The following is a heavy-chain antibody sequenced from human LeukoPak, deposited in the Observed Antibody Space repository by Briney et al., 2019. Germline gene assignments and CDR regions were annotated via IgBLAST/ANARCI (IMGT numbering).Heavy chain of an antibody. CDR3: ARHKGSSSWFPFDY. D-gene: IGHD6-13*01. Sequence: SETLSLTCAVYGGSFSGYYWSWIRQPPGKGLEWIGDINYTGSTYYNPSLKSRVTISVDPSRNQFSMRLSSVTATDTALYYCARHKGSSSWFPFDYWGQGILVTVSS. J-gene: IGHJ4*02. CDR1: GGSFSGYY. V-gene: IGHV4-34*01. CDR2: INYTGST.